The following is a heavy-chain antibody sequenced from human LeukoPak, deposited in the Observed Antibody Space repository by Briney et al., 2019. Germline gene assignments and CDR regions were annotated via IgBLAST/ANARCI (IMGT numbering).Heavy chain of an antibody. J-gene: IGHJ4*02. CDR1: GGTFSSYA. D-gene: IGHD5-12*01. CDR3: ARDQPSSDIVATIMYYFDY. V-gene: IGHV1-69*04. CDR2: IIPIFGIA. Sequence: SVKVSFKASGGTFSSYAISWVRQAPGQGLEWMGRIIPIFGIANYAQKFQGGVTITADKSTSTAYMDLSSLRSEDTAVYYCARDQPSSDIVATIMYYFDYWGQGTLVTVSS.